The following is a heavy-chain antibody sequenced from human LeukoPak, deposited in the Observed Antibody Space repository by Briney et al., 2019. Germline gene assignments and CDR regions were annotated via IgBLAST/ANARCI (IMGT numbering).Heavy chain of an antibody. V-gene: IGHV3-21*01. J-gene: IGHJ4*02. D-gene: IGHD2-8*01. CDR3: ARAPRDIVLMVYAS. CDR1: GFAFSDYS. CDR2: ISTSSTNI. Sequence: GGSLRLSCAASGFAFSDYSMNWVRQAPGKGLEWVSCISTSSTNIYYADSVKGRFTISRDNAKNSLYLQMNSLRAEDTAVYYCARAPRDIVLMVYASRGQGTLVTVSS.